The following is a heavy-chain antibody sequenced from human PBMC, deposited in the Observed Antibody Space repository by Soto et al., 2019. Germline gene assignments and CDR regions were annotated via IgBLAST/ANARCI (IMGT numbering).Heavy chain of an antibody. CDR1: GFTVSSYL. D-gene: IGHD4-17*01. CDR3: ARVNYGDYGGVYDY. CDR2: INSDGSST. V-gene: IGHV3-74*01. Sequence: EVQLVASGGGLVQPWGSLRLSCAASGFTVSSYLMHWVRQAPGKGLVWVSRINSDGSSTSFADSVKGRFTISRDNAKNTLYLQMNSLRAEDTAVYYCARVNYGDYGGVYDYWGQGTLVTVSS. J-gene: IGHJ4*02.